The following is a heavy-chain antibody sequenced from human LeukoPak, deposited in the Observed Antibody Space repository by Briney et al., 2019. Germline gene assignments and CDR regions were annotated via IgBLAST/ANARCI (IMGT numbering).Heavy chain of an antibody. CDR3: AQETGGAVNVVRGGHAFDI. V-gene: IGHV1-69*06. J-gene: IGHJ3*02. CDR2: ITPIFGTA. D-gene: IGHD3-10*01. Sequence: SVKVSCKAYGGXFSNNAISWVRQAPGQGLEWMGGITPIFGTASYAQVFQGRVTITADISTRTAYMELNSLRSDDTAVYYCAQETGGAVNVVRGGHAFDIWGQGTMVTVSS. CDR1: GGXFSNNA.